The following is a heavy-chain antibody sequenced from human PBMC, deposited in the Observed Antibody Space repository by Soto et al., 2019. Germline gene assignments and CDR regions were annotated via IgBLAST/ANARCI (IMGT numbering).Heavy chain of an antibody. D-gene: IGHD2-8*02. V-gene: IGHV4-34*01. Sequence: SEALSLTCAGYGGSFSGYYWTWIRQPPGTGLEWIGEINHSGSTNYNPSLKSRVTISVDTSRNQFSLKLTSVTAADTAVYYCARDKITGLFDYWGQGTLVT. J-gene: IGHJ4*02. CDR3: ARDKITGLFDY. CDR1: GGSFSGYY. CDR2: INHSGST.